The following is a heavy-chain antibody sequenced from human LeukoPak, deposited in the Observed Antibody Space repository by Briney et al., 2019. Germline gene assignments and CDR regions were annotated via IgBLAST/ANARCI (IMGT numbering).Heavy chain of an antibody. Sequence: GGTLRLSCAASGFTFSSYGMSWVRQAPGKGLEWVSAISSSGSTIYYADSVKGRFTISRDNAKNSLYLQMNSLRAEDTAVYYCARDGSGSRRKNYYYYYMDVWGKGTTVTISS. CDR2: ISSSGSTI. CDR3: ARDGSGSRRKNYYYYYMDV. D-gene: IGHD3-10*01. V-gene: IGHV3-21*04. CDR1: GFTFSSYG. J-gene: IGHJ6*03.